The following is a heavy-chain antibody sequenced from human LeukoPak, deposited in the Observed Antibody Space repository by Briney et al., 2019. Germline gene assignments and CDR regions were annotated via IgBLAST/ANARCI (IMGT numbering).Heavy chain of an antibody. CDR1: GFTFSSYA. CDR3: ARDSYYDILTGHTPTPPDY. J-gene: IGHJ4*02. V-gene: IGHV3-33*08. D-gene: IGHD3-9*01. CDR2: IWYDGSNK. Sequence: PGRSLRLSCAASGFTFSSYAMHWVRQAPGKGLEWVAVIWYDGSNKYYADSVKGRFTISRDNSKNTLYLQMNSLRAEDTAVYYCARDSYYDILTGHTPTPPDYWGQGTLVTVSS.